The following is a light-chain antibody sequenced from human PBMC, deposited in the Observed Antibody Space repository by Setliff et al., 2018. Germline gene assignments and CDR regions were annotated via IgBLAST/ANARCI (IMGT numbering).Light chain of an antibody. CDR3: FSYASSGSYV. J-gene: IGLJ1*01. V-gene: IGLV2-14*03. CDR2: DVR. Sequence: QSALTQAASVSGSPGQSVTISCTGSSSDVGGYDYVSWYQHHPGRAPKFIIYDVRYRPSGVSNRFSGSKSVNTASLTISGLQAEDEADYYCFSYASSGSYVFGTGTKV. CDR1: SSDVGGYDY.